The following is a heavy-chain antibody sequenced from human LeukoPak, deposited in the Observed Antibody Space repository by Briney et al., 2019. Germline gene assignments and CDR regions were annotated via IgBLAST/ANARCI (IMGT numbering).Heavy chain of an antibody. CDR2: INPTGGST. D-gene: IGHD1-26*01. CDR1: GYTFTSYY. J-gene: IGHJ5*02. CDR3: ARDNSVGDNAWWFDP. Sequence: ASVKVSCKAYGYTFTSYYKHWVRQAPGQGLEWMGLINPTGGSTGYAQKFQGRVTMTRDMSTSTDYMELSSLRSEDTAIYYCARDNSVGDNAWWFDPWGQGTLVTVSS. V-gene: IGHV1-46*01.